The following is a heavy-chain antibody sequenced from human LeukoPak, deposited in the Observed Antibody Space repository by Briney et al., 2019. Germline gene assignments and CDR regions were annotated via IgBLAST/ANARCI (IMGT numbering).Heavy chain of an antibody. Sequence: GGSLRLSCVASGFTYSHYGMNWVRQAPGKGLEWVSYISSSSSTIYYADSVKGRFTISRDNAKNSLYLQMNSLRAEDTAVYYCARDRVGYSGYGYYMDVWGKGTTVTVSS. J-gene: IGHJ6*03. CDR1: GFTYSHYG. D-gene: IGHD5-12*01. CDR2: ISSSSSTI. V-gene: IGHV3-48*01. CDR3: ARDRVGYSGYGYYMDV.